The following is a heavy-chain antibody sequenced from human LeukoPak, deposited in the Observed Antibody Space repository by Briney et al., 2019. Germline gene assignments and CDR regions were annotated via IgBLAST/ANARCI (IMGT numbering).Heavy chain of an antibody. CDR1: GGSISSYY. J-gene: IGHJ2*01. V-gene: IGHV4-4*09. CDR2: IYTSGST. Sequence: PSETLSLTCTVSGGSISSYYWSWIRQPPGKGLEWIGYIYTSGSTNYNPSLKSRVTISVDTSKTQFSLKLSSVTAADTAVYYCARAIGGPYWYFDLWGRGTLVTVSS. CDR3: ARAIGGPYWYFDL. D-gene: IGHD3-3*01.